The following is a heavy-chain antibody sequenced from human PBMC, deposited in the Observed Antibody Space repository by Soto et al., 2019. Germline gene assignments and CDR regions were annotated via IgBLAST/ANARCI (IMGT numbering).Heavy chain of an antibody. Sequence: QVQLQESGPGLVKPSETLSLTCTVSGGSISSYYWSWIRQPPGKGLEWIGYIYYSGSTNYNPSLKSLAALAVDKAKNQFSLKLSSVSAADPAVYYCARHGVSNWGLLGYLDLWGRGTLVTVFS. J-gene: IGHJ2*01. CDR3: ARHGVSNWGLLGYLDL. CDR2: IYYSGST. V-gene: IGHV4-59*08. D-gene: IGHD7-27*01. CDR1: GGSISSYY.